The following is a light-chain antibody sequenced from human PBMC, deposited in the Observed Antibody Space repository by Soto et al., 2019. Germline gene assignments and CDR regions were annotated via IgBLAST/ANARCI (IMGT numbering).Light chain of an antibody. CDR1: QTISSW. J-gene: IGKJ1*01. CDR2: KAS. V-gene: IGKV1-5*03. CDR3: QQYSYYAT. Sequence: DIPMTQSPSTLSASVGDRVTITCRASQTISSWLAWYQQKPGKAPKLLIYKASTLESGVPSRFSGSGSGTDFTLPVTSLQPEDFATYYCQQYSYYATFGQGTKVEIK.